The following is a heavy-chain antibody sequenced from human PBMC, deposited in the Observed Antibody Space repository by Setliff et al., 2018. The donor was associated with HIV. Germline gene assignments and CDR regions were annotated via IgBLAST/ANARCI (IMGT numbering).Heavy chain of an antibody. CDR3: ARGRRVSSNYYYYYYMDV. D-gene: IGHD2-2*01. CDR1: GFTLSTFS. V-gene: IGHV3-21*04. CDR2: LSGSSSYW. J-gene: IGHJ6*03. Sequence: PGGSLRLSCAVSGFTLSTFSMSWVRQAPGKGLEWVSSLSGSSSYWKYADSVKGRFTISRDNAKNSLYLQMNSLGAEDTAVYYCARGRRVSSNYYYYYYMDVWGKGTTVTVSS.